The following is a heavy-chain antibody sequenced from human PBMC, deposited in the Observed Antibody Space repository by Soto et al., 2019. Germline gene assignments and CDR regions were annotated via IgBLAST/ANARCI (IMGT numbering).Heavy chain of an antibody. CDR2: INHSGSA. V-gene: IGHV4-34*01. CDR3: ARGLITGSHYSGGWYYFDS. Sequence: SETLSLTCAVYGGSGGSFSGYYWSWIRQPPGKGLEWIGEINHSGSAYYNPSLKSRVTISVHTSNSQFSLELSSVTAADTAVYYCARGLITGSHYSGGWYYFDSWGQGTQVTVSS. D-gene: IGHD6-19*01. CDR1: GGSGGSFSGYY. J-gene: IGHJ4*02.